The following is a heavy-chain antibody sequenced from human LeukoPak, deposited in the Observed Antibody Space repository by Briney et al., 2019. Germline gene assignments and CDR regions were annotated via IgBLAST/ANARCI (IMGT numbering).Heavy chain of an antibody. V-gene: IGHV3-23*01. CDR3: AKTDLNPLNSDH. CDR2: IIYSDGPT. CDR1: GFTFNAYA. D-gene: IGHD1-14*01. J-gene: IGHJ4*02. Sequence: PGGSLRLSCAASGFTFNAYAMAWVRQAPGKGLEWVSTIIYSDGPTFYADSVKGRFTISRDDSKSTLYLQMNSLRVEDTAIYYCAKTDLNPLNSDHWGQGTLVTVPS.